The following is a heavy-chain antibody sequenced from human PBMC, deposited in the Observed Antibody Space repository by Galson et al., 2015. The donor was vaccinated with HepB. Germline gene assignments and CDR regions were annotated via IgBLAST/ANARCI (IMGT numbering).Heavy chain of an antibody. Sequence: SETLSLTCTVSGGSISNSDYYWGWIRQSPGKGLEWIGSGHYSETPNYNPSLESRVTISVDTSKNQFSLKLRSVTAADTAVYYCASSPTYYDFSSGYWIQGSLKFDPWGQGTLVTVSS. CDR3: ASSPTYYDFSSGYWIQGSLKFDP. CDR1: GGSISNSDYY. D-gene: IGHD3-3*01. V-gene: IGHV4-39*01. J-gene: IGHJ5*02. CDR2: GHYSETP.